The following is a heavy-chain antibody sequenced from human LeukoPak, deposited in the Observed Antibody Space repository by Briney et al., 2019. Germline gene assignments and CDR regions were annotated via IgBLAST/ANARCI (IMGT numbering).Heavy chain of an antibody. Sequence: GGSLRLSRAASGFTFSNYAMSWVRQAPGKGLEWVSGTSGSGGATYYADSVKGRFTTSRDNSKNTLYLQMSSLRAEDTAVYYCAKTQMMTAITATNFDFWGQGTLVTVSS. CDR1: GFTFSNYA. CDR3: AKTQMMTAITATNFDF. J-gene: IGHJ4*02. D-gene: IGHD2-21*02. V-gene: IGHV3-23*01. CDR2: TSGSGGAT.